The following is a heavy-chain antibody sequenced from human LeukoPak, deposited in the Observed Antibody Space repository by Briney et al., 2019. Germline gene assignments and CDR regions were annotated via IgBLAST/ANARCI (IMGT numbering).Heavy chain of an antibody. Sequence: PGTSLTLSCTASAFTFTNYAIHWVRRAPGKGLEWLAVISYDGGNKYYADSVKGRFTISRDNSKNTLYLQMNGLKADDTAVYYCAKDRAEGYCGGDCYPGYWGQGTLVTVSS. J-gene: IGHJ4*02. CDR1: AFTFTNYA. V-gene: IGHV3-30*18. CDR2: ISYDGGNK. CDR3: AKDRAEGYCGGDCYPGY. D-gene: IGHD2-21*01.